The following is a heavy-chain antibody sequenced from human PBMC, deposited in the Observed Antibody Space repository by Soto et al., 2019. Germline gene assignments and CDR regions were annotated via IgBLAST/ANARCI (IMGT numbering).Heavy chain of an antibody. J-gene: IGHJ4*02. V-gene: IGHV4-4*07. Sequence: ASETLSLTCTVSGGSISSYYWSWIRQPAGKGLEWIGRIYTSGSTNYSPSLKSRVTMSVDTSKNQFSLKLSSVTAADTAVYYCARGEGIAAAGIFDYWGQGTLVTVSS. CDR1: GGSISSYY. CDR2: IYTSGST. CDR3: ARGEGIAAAGIFDY. D-gene: IGHD6-13*01.